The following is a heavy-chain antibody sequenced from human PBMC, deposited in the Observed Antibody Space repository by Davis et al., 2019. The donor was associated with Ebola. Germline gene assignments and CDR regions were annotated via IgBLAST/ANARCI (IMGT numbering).Heavy chain of an antibody. J-gene: IGHJ4*02. D-gene: IGHD1-26*01. Sequence: SVTVSCKVSGYTLTELSMHWVRQAPGQGLEWMGIINPSGGSTSYAQKFQGRVTMTRDTSTSTVYMELSSLRSEDTAVYYCARAGYSGSYYSDYWGQGTLVTVSS. V-gene: IGHV1-46*01. CDR2: INPSGGST. CDR1: GYTLTELS. CDR3: ARAGYSGSYYSDY.